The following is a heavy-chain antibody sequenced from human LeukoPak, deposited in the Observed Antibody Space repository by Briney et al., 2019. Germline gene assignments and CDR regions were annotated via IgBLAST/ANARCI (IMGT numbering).Heavy chain of an antibody. CDR2: MSYDGSNE. CDR3: ARIEWERLGRAFDI. Sequence: GRSLRLSCAASGFSFSSYAMHWVRQAPGKGLEWVAIMSYDGSNEFYADSVKGRFTISRDNSKDTLYLQMNSLRAEDMAVYYCARIEWERLGRAFDIWGQGTMVTVSS. V-gene: IGHV3-30*14. CDR1: GFSFSSYA. J-gene: IGHJ3*02. D-gene: IGHD1-26*01.